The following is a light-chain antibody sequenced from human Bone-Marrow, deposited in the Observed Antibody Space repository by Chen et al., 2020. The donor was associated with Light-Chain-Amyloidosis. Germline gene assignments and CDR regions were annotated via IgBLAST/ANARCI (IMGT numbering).Light chain of an antibody. Sequence: IVMTQSPLSLAVTPGESASISCTSNQSLMQNNGYNFLDWYLQKPGQSPQLLIYLASDRASGVPDRFSGSGSGKDFTLKITSVEADDVGVYFCMQTLQPLRTFGQATKLEI. CDR3: MQTLQPLRT. V-gene: IGKV2-28*01. J-gene: IGKJ2*01. CDR2: LAS. CDR1: QSLMQNNGYNF.